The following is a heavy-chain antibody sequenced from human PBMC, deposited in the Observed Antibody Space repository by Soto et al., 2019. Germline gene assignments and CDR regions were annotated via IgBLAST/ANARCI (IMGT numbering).Heavy chain of an antibody. J-gene: IGHJ4*02. CDR1: GYTFTSYG. CDR3: ARDVEGTMVRGVIITGGSDY. D-gene: IGHD3-10*01. Sequence: ASVKVSCKASGYTFTSYGISWVRQAPGQGLEWMGWISAYNGNTNYAQKLQGRVTMTTDTSTSTAYMELRSLRSDDTAVYYCARDVEGTMVRGVIITGGSDYWGQGTLVTVPQ. CDR2: ISAYNGNT. V-gene: IGHV1-18*01.